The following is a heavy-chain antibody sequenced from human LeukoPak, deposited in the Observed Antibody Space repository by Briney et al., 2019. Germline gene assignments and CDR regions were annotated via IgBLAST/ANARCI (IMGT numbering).Heavy chain of an antibody. J-gene: IGHJ3*02. D-gene: IGHD6-13*01. CDR1: GFTFGSYW. Sequence: GGSLRLSCAASGFTFGSYWMSWVRQAPGKGLEWVANIKQDGSEKYYVDSVKGRFTISRDNAKNSLYLRMNSLRAEDTAVYYCARVNRRKEGYSSTYAFDIWGQGTMVTVSS. CDR2: IKQDGSEK. V-gene: IGHV3-7*01. CDR3: ARVNRRKEGYSSTYAFDI.